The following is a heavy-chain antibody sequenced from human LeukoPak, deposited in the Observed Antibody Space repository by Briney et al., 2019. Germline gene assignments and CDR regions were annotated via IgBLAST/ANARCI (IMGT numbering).Heavy chain of an antibody. Sequence: GRSLRLSCAASGFTFDDYAMHWVRQALGKGLEWVSGISWNSGSIGYADSVKGRFTISRDNAKNSLYLQMNSLRAEDTALYYCARGRRDIVVVVAAHFDYWGQGTLVTVSS. J-gene: IGHJ4*02. CDR1: GFTFDDYA. V-gene: IGHV3-9*01. D-gene: IGHD2-15*01. CDR3: ARGRRDIVVVVAAHFDY. CDR2: ISWNSGSI.